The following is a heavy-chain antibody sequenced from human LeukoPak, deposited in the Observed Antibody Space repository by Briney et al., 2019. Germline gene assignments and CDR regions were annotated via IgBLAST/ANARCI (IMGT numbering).Heavy chain of an antibody. J-gene: IGHJ5*02. V-gene: IGHV4-4*07. Sequence: SETLSLTCTVSGGSISSYYWSWIRQPAGKGLEWIGRIYSSGSTNYNPSLKSRVTMSVDTSKNQFSLKLSSVTAADTAVYYCARDSPRYYYGSGNGNWFDPWGQGTLVTVSS. D-gene: IGHD3-10*01. CDR3: ARDSPRYYYGSGNGNWFDP. CDR1: GGSISSYY. CDR2: IYSSGST.